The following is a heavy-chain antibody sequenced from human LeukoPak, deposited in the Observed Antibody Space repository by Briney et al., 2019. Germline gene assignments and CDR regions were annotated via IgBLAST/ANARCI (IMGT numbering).Heavy chain of an antibody. CDR3: ARAGGSSGWLYFDY. V-gene: IGHV3-20*04. CDR2: INWNGGST. CDR1: GFTFDDYG. D-gene: IGHD6-19*01. Sequence: GGSLRLSCAASGFTFDDYGMSWVRQAPGKGLEWVSGINWNGGSTGYADSVKGRFTISRDNAKNSLYLQMNSLRAEDTALYYCARAGGSSGWLYFDYWGQGTLVTVSS. J-gene: IGHJ4*02.